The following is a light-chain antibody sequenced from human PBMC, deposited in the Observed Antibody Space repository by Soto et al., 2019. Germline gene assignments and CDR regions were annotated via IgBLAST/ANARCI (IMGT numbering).Light chain of an antibody. CDR3: ASYAGNNRGV. CDR2: EVT. Sequence: QSALTQPPSASGSPGQSVTISCTGTSSDVGGYNYVSWYQQHPGKAPKLVIYEVTKRPSGVPDRFSGSKSGNTASLTVSGLQHEDEADYYCASYAGNNRGVFGTGTQVTVL. CDR1: SSDVGGYNY. J-gene: IGLJ1*01. V-gene: IGLV2-8*01.